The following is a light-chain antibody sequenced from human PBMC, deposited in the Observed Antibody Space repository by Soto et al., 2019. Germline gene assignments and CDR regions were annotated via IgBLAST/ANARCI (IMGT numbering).Light chain of an antibody. CDR3: SSYTSSNTHMYL. Sequence: QSVLTQPASVSGSPGQSITISCTGTSSDVGGHNYVSWYQHYPGKAPKLMIYEVTNRPSGVSDRFSGSKSGNTASLTISGLQPEDEADYYCSSYTSSNTHMYLFGIGTKLTVL. CDR1: SSDVGGHNY. V-gene: IGLV2-14*01. J-gene: IGLJ1*01. CDR2: EVT.